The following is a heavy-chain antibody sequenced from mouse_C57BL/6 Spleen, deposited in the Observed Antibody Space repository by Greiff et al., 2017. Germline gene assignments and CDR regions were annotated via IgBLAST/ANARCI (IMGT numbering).Heavy chain of an antibody. V-gene: IGHV10-1*01. J-gene: IGHJ4*01. Sequence: DVQLQESGGGLVQPKGSLKLSCAASGFSFNTYAMNWVRQAPGKGLEWVARIRSKSNNYATYYADSVKDRFTISRDDSESMLYLQMNNLKTEDTAMYYCVRHSFYDGYFYAMDYWGQGTSVTVSS. CDR3: VRHSFYDGYFYAMDY. D-gene: IGHD2-3*01. CDR1: GFSFNTYA. CDR2: IRSKSNNYAT.